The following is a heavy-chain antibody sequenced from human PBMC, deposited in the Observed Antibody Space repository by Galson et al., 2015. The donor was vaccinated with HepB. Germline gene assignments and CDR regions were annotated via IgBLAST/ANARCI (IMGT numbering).Heavy chain of an antibody. CDR3: ARHKGGSYSLDY. D-gene: IGHD1-26*01. CDR2: IYYSGST. CDR1: GGSISSYY. Sequence: TLSLTCTVSGGSISSYYWSWIRQPPGKGLEWIGYIYYSGSTNYNPSLKSRVTISVDTSKNQFSLKLSSVTAADTAVYYCARHKGGSYSLDYWGQGTLVTVSS. V-gene: IGHV4-59*08. J-gene: IGHJ4*02.